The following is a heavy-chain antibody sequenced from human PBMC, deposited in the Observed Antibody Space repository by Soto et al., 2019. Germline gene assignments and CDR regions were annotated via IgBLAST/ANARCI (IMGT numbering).Heavy chain of an antibody. D-gene: IGHD6-13*01. CDR1: GFTFTDYW. Sequence: EVQLVESGGGLVQPGGSLGLSCAASGFTFTDYWMNWVRQTPWKRLEWVASIKYDGREKNYVDSVKGRFTISRDNAKNSVYLQMASLRAEDTAVYYCARDGVAPGLYFDHWGQGTPVTVSS. V-gene: IGHV3-7*05. J-gene: IGHJ4*02. CDR2: IKYDGREK. CDR3: ARDGVAPGLYFDH.